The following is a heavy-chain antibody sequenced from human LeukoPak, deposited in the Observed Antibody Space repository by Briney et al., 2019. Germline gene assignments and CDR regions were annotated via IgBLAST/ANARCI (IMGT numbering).Heavy chain of an antibody. V-gene: IGHV1-2*02. Sequence: ASVKVSCKASGYTLTGYYMHWVSQAPGPGLERMGWINLNGGSTKNAQRLQGRVTMTRDTSISTAYMELSRLGSDDTAVYYGARAPGWSSTSWSLSDYWGQGTLVTVSS. CDR1: GYTLTGYY. J-gene: IGHJ4*02. CDR3: ARAPGWSSTSWSLSDY. CDR2: INLNGGST. D-gene: IGHD2-2*01.